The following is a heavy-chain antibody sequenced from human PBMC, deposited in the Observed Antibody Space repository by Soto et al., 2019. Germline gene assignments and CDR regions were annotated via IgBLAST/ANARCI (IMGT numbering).Heavy chain of an antibody. CDR2: IKTKSDGAVT. Sequence: EVQLVESGGGLVKPGGSLRLSCVGSGLTLSDAWMNWVRQIPGKGPEWVGRIKTKSDGAVTDYAALTKRRFTISSDDSENTVYLQMNSLKTEDTAVYYCAREWFGDFVWGQGTLVTVSS. V-gene: IGHV3-15*01. CDR1: GLTLSDAW. D-gene: IGHD3-10*01. J-gene: IGHJ4*02. CDR3: AREWFGDFV.